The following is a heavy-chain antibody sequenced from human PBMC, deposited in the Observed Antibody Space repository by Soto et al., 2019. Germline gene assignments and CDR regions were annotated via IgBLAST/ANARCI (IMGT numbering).Heavy chain of an antibody. CDR1: GFTFSSYG. D-gene: IGHD5-18*01. V-gene: IGHV3-33*01. CDR3: ARADTAMVYWYFDL. CDR2: IWYDGSNK. Sequence: SLRLSCAASGFTFSSYGMHWVRQAPGKGLEWVAVIWYDGSNKYYADSVKGRFTISRDNSKNTLYLQMNSLRAEDTAVYYCARADTAMVYWYFDLWGRGTLVTVSS. J-gene: IGHJ2*01.